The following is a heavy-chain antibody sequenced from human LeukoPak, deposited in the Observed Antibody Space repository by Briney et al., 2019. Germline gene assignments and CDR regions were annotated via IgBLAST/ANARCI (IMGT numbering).Heavy chain of an antibody. CDR3: ARTRGGYYYTFDY. D-gene: IGHD3-22*01. CDR2: IYYSGST. Sequence: SETLSLTCTVSGGSISSYYWSWIRQPPGKGLEWIGYIYYSGSTNYNPSLKSRVTISVDTSKNQFSLKLSSVTAADTAVYYCARTRGGYYYTFDYWGQGTLVTVSS. V-gene: IGHV4-59*01. CDR1: GGSISSYY. J-gene: IGHJ4*02.